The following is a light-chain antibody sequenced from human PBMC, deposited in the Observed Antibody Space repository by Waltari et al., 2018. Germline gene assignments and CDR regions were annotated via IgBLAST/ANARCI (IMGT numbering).Light chain of an antibody. CDR2: EGT. Sequence: QSALTQPASVSGSPGQSITISCTGTRSDFGSYNLVSWYQQHPDKAPKLMIYEGTKRPSGVSNRFSGSKSGNTASLTISGLQAEDEADYYCCSYAGSSWVFGGGTKLTVL. CDR3: CSYAGSSWV. V-gene: IGLV2-23*01. J-gene: IGLJ3*02. CDR1: RSDFGSYNL.